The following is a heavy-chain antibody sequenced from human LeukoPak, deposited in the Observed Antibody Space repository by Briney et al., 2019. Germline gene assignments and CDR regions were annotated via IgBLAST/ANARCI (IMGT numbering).Heavy chain of an antibody. CDR3: ARDRWHSSGWYTGEFDY. CDR1: GFTFSSYS. CDR2: ISSSSSYI. Sequence: GGSLRLSCAASGFTFSSYSMNWVRQAPGKGLEWVSSISSSSSYIYYADSVKGRFTISRDNAKNSLYLQMNSLRAEDTAVYYCARDRWHSSGWYTGEFDYWGQGTLVTVSS. J-gene: IGHJ4*02. V-gene: IGHV3-21*01. D-gene: IGHD6-19*01.